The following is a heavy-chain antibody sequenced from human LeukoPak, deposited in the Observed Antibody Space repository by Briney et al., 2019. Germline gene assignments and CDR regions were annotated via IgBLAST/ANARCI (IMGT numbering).Heavy chain of an antibody. CDR3: ARDGRGPDISAPGNWFDP. CDR2: MNPNSGNT. J-gene: IGHJ5*02. CDR1: GYTFTSYD. V-gene: IGHV1-8*01. D-gene: IGHD6-13*01. Sequence: ASVKVSCKASGYTFTSYDINWVRQATGQGLEWMGWMNPNSGNTGYAQKFQGRVTMTRNTSISTAYMELSSLRSEDTAVYYCARDGRGPDISAPGNWFDPWGQGTLVTVSS.